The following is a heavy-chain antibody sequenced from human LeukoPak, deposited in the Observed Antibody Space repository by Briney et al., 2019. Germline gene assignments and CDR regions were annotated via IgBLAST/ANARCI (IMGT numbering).Heavy chain of an antibody. D-gene: IGHD3-16*02. J-gene: IGHJ4*02. CDR1: GGSISSGGNY. V-gene: IGHV4-31*03. Sequence: SETLSLTCSVSGGSISSGGNYWNWLRQLPGKGLEWIGYIYYVGNTNFNPSLKSRLSMSVDTSTNQFSLSLTSVTAADTALYFCARIEVIGSTRYFDYWGQGAMVTVSS. CDR3: ARIEVIGSTRYFDY. CDR2: IYYVGNT.